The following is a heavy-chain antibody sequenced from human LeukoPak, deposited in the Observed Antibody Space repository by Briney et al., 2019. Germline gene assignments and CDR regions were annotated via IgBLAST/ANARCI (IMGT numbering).Heavy chain of an antibody. Sequence: SSQTLSLTCAVSGGSISSGGYSWSWIRQPPGKGLEWIGYIYHSGSTYYNPSLKSRVTISVDRSKNQFSLKLSSVTAADTAVYYCALQNGVAYANWFDPWGQGTLVTVSS. CDR3: ALQNGVAYANWFDP. CDR2: IYHSGST. CDR1: GGSISSGGYS. J-gene: IGHJ5*02. D-gene: IGHD3-3*01. V-gene: IGHV4-30-2*01.